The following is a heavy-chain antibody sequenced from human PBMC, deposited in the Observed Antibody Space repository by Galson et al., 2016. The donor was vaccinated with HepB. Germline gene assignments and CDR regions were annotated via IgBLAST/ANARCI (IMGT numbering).Heavy chain of an antibody. Sequence: TLSLTCAVSGGSVSNGDYSWGWIRQPPGKGLEWIGYIYYSGPTYYSPSLKSRVTISVDRPNNNFSLKMTPVTAADTAVYFCARGVKIATQTRVYYFDLWGRGALVTVTS. CDR1: GGSVSNGDYS. CDR3: ARGVKIATQTRVYYFDL. D-gene: IGHD2-8*01. CDR2: IYYSGPT. V-gene: IGHV4-30-2*01. J-gene: IGHJ2*01.